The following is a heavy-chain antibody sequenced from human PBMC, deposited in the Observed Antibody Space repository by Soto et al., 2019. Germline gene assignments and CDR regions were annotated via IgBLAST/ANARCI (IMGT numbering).Heavy chain of an antibody. J-gene: IGHJ4*02. D-gene: IGHD3-16*01. Sequence: GGSLRLSCAASGFPFSEYVMTWVRQAPGKGLEWVAGISKSGGNPYYADSVKGRFTISRDNSKNTLFLQMNSLTVEDTAEYYCAKFTPGPFYFDSWGQGSLVTVSS. V-gene: IGHV3-23*01. CDR1: GFPFSEYV. CDR3: AKFTPGPFYFDS. CDR2: ISKSGGNP.